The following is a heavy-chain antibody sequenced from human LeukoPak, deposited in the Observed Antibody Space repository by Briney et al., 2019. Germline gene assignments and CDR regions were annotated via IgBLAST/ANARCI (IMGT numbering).Heavy chain of an antibody. V-gene: IGHV1-2*02. J-gene: IGHJ4*02. CDR1: GYTFTGYY. D-gene: IGHD3-10*01. Sequence: ASVKVSCKASGYTFTGYYMHWVRQAPGQGLEWMGWINPNSGGTNYAQKFQGRVTMTGDTSISTAYMELSRLRSDDTAVYYCARAPVGGTLTRFDYWGQGTLVTVSS. CDR3: ARAPVGGTLTRFDY. CDR2: INPNSGGT.